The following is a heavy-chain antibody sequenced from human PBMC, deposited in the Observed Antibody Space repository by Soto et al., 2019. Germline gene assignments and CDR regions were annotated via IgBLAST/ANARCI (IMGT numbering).Heavy chain of an antibody. V-gene: IGHV4-59*01. J-gene: IGHJ4*02. CDR1: GGSISSDY. CDR3: ARMNYYDTSGYPFDY. Sequence: SETLSLTCTVSGGSISSDYWSWIRQPPGKGLEWIGYIYFRGTTNYNPSLKSRVTMSADTSKNQFSPKLNSVTAADTAVYYCARMNYYDTSGYPFDYWGQGMMVTVS. D-gene: IGHD3-22*01. CDR2: IYFRGTT.